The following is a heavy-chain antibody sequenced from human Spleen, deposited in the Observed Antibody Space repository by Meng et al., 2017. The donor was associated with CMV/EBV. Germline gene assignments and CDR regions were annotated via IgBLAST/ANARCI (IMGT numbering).Heavy chain of an antibody. D-gene: IGHD3-3*01. J-gene: IGHJ4*02. CDR3: ARVSYYDFWSGYYKKGYFDY. CDR1: GGTFSSYA. CDR2: IIPILGIA. V-gene: IGHV1-69*10. Sequence: SVKVSCKASGGTFSSYAISWVRQAPGQGLEWMGGIIPILGIANYAQKFQGRVTITADKSTSTAYMELSSLRSEDTAVYYCARVSYYDFWSGYYKKGYFDYWGQGTLVTVSS.